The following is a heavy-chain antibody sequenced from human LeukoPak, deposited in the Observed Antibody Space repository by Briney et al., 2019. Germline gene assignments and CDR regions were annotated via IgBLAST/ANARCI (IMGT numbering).Heavy chain of an antibody. CDR2: ISYDGSNK. D-gene: IGHD6-6*01. J-gene: IGHJ4*02. CDR3: AKDRRPYCFDY. V-gene: IGHV3-30*18. Sequence: GSLRLSCAASGFTFSRHWMHWVRQAPGKGLEWVAVISYDGSNKYYADSVKGRFTISRDNSKNTLYLQMNSLRAEDTAVYYCAKDRRPYCFDYWGQGTLVTVSS. CDR1: GFTFSRHW.